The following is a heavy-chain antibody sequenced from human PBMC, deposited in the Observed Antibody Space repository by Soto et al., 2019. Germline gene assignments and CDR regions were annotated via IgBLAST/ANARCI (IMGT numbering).Heavy chain of an antibody. CDR2: IYPDDSDI. J-gene: IGHJ4*02. CDR1: GYKFTDYW. CDR3: ARHLLGVTTPYFDY. D-gene: IGHD4-17*01. V-gene: IGHV5-51*01. Sequence: PGESLKISCKGSGYKFTDYWIGWVRQMPGKGLEWMGFIYPDDSDIRYSPSFQGQVTISADKSIRTAYLQWSSLKASDTSMYYCARHLLGVTTPYFDYWGQGTLVTVSS.